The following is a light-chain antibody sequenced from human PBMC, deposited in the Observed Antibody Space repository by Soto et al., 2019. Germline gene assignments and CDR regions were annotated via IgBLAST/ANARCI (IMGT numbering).Light chain of an antibody. V-gene: IGKV1-33*01. CDR1: QDITNY. CDR2: DAS. CDR3: QQYHNLIT. Sequence: DIPMTQSPSSLSASVGDRVTITCQASQDITNYLNWYQQKPGKAPKLLIYDASNLETGVPSRFSGSGSGTDFTFTISSLQPEDIATYYCQQYHNLITFGQGTRLEIK. J-gene: IGKJ5*01.